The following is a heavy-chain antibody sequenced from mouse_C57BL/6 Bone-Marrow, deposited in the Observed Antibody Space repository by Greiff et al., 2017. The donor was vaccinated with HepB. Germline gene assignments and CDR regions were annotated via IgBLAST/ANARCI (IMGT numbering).Heavy chain of an antibody. V-gene: IGHV1-39*01. CDR3: ARGGIYDGYSTSLYYAMDY. J-gene: IGHJ4*01. Sequence: VQLQQSGPELVKPGASVKISCKASGYSFTDYNMNWVKQSNGKSLEWIGVINPNYGTTSYNQKFKGKATLTVDQSSSTAYMQLNSLTSEDSAVYYCARGGIYDGYSTSLYYAMDYWGQGTSVPVSS. D-gene: IGHD2-3*01. CDR2: INPNYGTT. CDR1: GYSFTDYN.